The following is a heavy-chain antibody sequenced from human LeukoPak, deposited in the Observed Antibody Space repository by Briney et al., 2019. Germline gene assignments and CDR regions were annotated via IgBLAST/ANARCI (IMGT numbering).Heavy chain of an antibody. Sequence: SETLSLTCAVYGGSFSGYYWSWISQPPGKGLEWIGEINHSGSTNYNPSLKSRVTISVDTSKNQFSLKLSSVTAADTAVYYCARARSSTSDNWFDPWGQGTLVTVSS. CDR3: ARARSSTSDNWFDP. D-gene: IGHD2-2*01. J-gene: IGHJ5*02. V-gene: IGHV4-34*01. CDR2: INHSGST. CDR1: GGSFSGYY.